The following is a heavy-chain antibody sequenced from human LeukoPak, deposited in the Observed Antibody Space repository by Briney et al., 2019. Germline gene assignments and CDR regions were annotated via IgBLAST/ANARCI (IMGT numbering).Heavy chain of an antibody. CDR3: AREQGSSWYFRFDP. Sequence: SETLSLTCTVSGGSISSYYWSWIRQPPGKGLEWIGYIYYSGSTNYNPSLKSRVTISVDTSKNQFSLKLSSVTAADTAVYYCAREQGSSWYFRFDPWGQGTLVTVSS. CDR2: IYYSGST. D-gene: IGHD6-13*01. J-gene: IGHJ5*02. V-gene: IGHV4-59*01. CDR1: GGSISSYY.